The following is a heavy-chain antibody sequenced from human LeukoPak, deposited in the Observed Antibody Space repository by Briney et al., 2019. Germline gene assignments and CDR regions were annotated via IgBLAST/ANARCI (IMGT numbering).Heavy chain of an antibody. CDR1: GSTFTNNG. CDR3: ARDTIIYDDDAFDI. CDR2: ISGYNGNT. Sequence: ASVKVSCKASGSTFTNNGISWVRQAPGQGLEWMGWISGYNGNTNYAQKFQGRVTMTRDTSISTAYMELSRLRSDDTAAYYCARDTIIYDDDAFDIWGQGTMVTVSS. V-gene: IGHV1-18*01. J-gene: IGHJ3*02. D-gene: IGHD3-22*01.